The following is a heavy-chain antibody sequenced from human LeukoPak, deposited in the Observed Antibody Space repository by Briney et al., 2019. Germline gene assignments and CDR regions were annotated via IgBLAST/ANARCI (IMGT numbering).Heavy chain of an antibody. J-gene: IGHJ3*02. CDR2: IDPSGGST. V-gene: IGHV1-46*01. CDR3: ARLSQQTFDI. CDR1: GYTFTTYY. Sequence: ASVKVSCKASGYTFTTYYMHWVRQAPGQGLEWMGIIDPSGGSTSCAQKFQGRVTMTRDTSTSTVYMELSSLRSDDTAVYYCARLSQQTFDIWGQGTLVTVSS.